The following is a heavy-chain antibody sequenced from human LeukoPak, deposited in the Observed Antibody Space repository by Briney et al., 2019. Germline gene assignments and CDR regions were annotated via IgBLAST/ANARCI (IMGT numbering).Heavy chain of an antibody. D-gene: IGHD3-10*01. J-gene: IGHJ4*02. V-gene: IGHV3-11*05. CDR2: INSSSSYT. CDR1: GFTFSDCY. CDR3: ARDERYYGSGSYYSW. Sequence: GGSLRLSCAASGFTFSDCYMSWIRQAPGKGLEWVSYINSSSSYTNYADSVKGRFTISRDNAKNSLYLQMNSLRAEDTAVYYCARDERYYGSGSYYSWWGQGTLVTVSS.